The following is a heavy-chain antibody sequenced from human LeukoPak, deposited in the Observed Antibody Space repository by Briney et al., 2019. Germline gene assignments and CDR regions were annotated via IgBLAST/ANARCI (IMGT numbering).Heavy chain of an antibody. CDR3: AKDRAGTPWAD. D-gene: IGHD1-1*01. CDR1: GFTFSSYS. V-gene: IGHV3-23*01. Sequence: PGGSLRLSCAASGFTFSSYSMSWVRQAPGEGLEWVSTINPSGGSTYYADSVKGRFTISRDNSKNTVYLQMNSLRAEDTAVYYCAKDRAGTPWADWGQGTLVTVSS. J-gene: IGHJ4*02. CDR2: INPSGGST.